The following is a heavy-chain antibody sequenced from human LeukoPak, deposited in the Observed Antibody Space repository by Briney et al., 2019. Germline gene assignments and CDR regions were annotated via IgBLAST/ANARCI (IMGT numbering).Heavy chain of an antibody. J-gene: IGHJ4*02. CDR2: IYYSGST. V-gene: IGHV4-59*12. CDR3: ARTVVVAATPFFDY. D-gene: IGHD2-15*01. CDR1: GASISSYY. Sequence: TSETLSLTCTVSGASISSYYWSWIRQPPGKGLEWIGYIYYSGSTNYNPSLKSRVTISVDTSKNQFSLKLSSVTAADTAVYYCARTVVVAATPFFDYWGQGTLVTVSS.